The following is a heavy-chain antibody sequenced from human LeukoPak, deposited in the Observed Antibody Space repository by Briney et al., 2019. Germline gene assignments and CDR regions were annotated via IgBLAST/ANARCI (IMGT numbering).Heavy chain of an antibody. J-gene: IGHJ4*02. CDR2: LSGSGGST. Sequence: GGSLRLSCAASGFTFSSYAMSWVRQAPGKGLEWVSALSGSGGSTYYADSVKGRFTIPRDNSKNTLYLQMNSLRAEDTAVYYCDIVVAGRLGGGRDYWGQGTLVTVSS. V-gene: IGHV3-23*01. D-gene: IGHD1-26*01. CDR1: GFTFSSYA. CDR3: DIVVAGRLGGGRDY.